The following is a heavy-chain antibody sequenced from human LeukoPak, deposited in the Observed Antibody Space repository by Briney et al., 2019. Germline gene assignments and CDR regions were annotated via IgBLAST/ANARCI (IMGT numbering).Heavy chain of an antibody. D-gene: IGHD3-3*01. CDR2: ISSSSSYI. CDR3: ARGFTIFGVVTPDYFDY. V-gene: IGHV3-21*01. Sequence: GGSLRLSCAASGFTFSSYSMNWVRQAPGKGLEWVSSISSSSSYIYYADSVKGRFTISRDNAKNSLYLQMNSLRAEDTAVYYCARGFTIFGVVTPDYFDYWGQGTLVTVSS. J-gene: IGHJ4*02. CDR1: GFTFSSYS.